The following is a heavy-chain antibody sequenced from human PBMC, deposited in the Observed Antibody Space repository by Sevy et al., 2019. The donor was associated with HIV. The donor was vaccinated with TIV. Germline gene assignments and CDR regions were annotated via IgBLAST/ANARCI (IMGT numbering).Heavy chain of an antibody. Sequence: GGSLRLSCAASGFTFSNAWMSWVRQAPGKGLEWVGRIKSKTDGGTTDYAAPVKSRFTISRNDSKNTLYLQTNSLKTEDTAVYYCTTEPAFTRVIVVVNDAFDIWGQGTMVTVSS. CDR1: GFTFSNAW. J-gene: IGHJ3*02. D-gene: IGHD3-22*01. CDR3: TTEPAFTRVIVVVNDAFDI. CDR2: IKSKTDGGTT. V-gene: IGHV3-15*01.